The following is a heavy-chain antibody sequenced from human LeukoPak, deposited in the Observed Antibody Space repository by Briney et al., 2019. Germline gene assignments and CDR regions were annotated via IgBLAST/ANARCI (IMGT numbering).Heavy chain of an antibody. D-gene: IGHD3-10*01. V-gene: IGHV4-59*01. J-gene: IGHJ4*02. CDR3: ATVAVIRGVTYFDY. Sequence: SETLSLTCTVSGGSISSYYWSWIRQPPGKGLEWIAYLFYSGSTDYNPSLESRVTILVDTSKNQFSLKLRSVTAADTAVYYCATVAVIRGVTYFDYWGQGTLVIVSS. CDR2: LFYSGST. CDR1: GGSISSYY.